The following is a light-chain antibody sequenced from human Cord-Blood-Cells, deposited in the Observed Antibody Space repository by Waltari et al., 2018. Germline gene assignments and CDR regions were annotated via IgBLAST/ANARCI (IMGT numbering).Light chain of an antibody. CDR3: MIWHSSAVV. J-gene: IGLJ2*01. Sequence: QAVLTQPSSLSASPGASASLTCTLRRGINVGTYRIYWYQQKPGSPPQYRLRYKSDSDKQQGSGVPSRFSGSKDASANAGILLISGLQSEDEADYYCMIWHSSAVVFGGGTKLTVL. CDR1: RGINVGTYR. CDR2: YKSDSDK. V-gene: IGLV5-45*02.